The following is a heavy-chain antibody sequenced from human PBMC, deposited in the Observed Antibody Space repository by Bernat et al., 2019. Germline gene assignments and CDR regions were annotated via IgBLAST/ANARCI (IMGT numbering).Heavy chain of an antibody. CDR3: ATTSVSLYWYFDL. J-gene: IGHJ2*01. Sequence: QGELVQSGTEMKKLGASVRVSGKAPGFIFTSNGFAGVRQAPGQGLEWMGRVSAYNGDTQYAQKFQGRVLMTTDSSTTTAYMELKNLRSDDTAVYFCATTSVSLYWYFDLWGRGTLVTVSS. V-gene: IGHV1-18*01. CDR2: VSAYNGDT. CDR1: GFIFTSNG.